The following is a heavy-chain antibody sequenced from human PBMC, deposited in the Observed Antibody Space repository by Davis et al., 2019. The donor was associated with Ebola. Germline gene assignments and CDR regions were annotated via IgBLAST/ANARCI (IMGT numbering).Heavy chain of an antibody. Sequence: AASVKVSCKASGGTFSSYAISWVRQAPGQGLEWMGGIIPIFGTANYAQKFQGRVTITRDTSASTAYMEMSSLRSEDTAVYYCARDHRGYSGDPGWYYYYYYGMDVWGQGTTVTVSS. CDR1: GGTFSSYA. CDR2: IIPIFGTA. J-gene: IGHJ6*02. CDR3: ARDHRGYSGDPGWYYYYYYGMDV. D-gene: IGHD5-12*01. V-gene: IGHV1-69*05.